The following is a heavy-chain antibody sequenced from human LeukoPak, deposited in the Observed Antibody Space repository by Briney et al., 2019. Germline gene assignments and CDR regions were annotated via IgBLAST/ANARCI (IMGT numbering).Heavy chain of an antibody. CDR1: GYSFTTYW. V-gene: IGHV5-51*01. CDR3: AISLGLSDTYWDF. J-gene: IGHJ4*02. CDR2: IYPGDSDA. D-gene: IGHD2-8*02. Sequence: GESLKISRKASGYSFTTYWIGWVRQMPGKGLEWMGIIYPGDSDARYNPSFQGQVTISVDTSITTAHLQWSSLKASDTAIYYCAISLGLSDTYWDFWGQGTLVTVTS.